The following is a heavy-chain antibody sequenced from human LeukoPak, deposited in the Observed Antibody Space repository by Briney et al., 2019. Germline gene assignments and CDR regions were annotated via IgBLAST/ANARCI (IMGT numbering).Heavy chain of an antibody. D-gene: IGHD3-10*01. V-gene: IGHV1-3*01. CDR1: GYTFTSYA. Sequence: ASVTVSCKASGYTFTSYAMHWVRQAPGQRREWMGWINAGNGNTKYSQKFQGRVTITRDTSASTAYMELSSLRSEDTAVYYCARVGTWFGELYFDYWGQGTLVTVSS. CDR2: INAGNGNT. J-gene: IGHJ4*02. CDR3: ARVGTWFGELYFDY.